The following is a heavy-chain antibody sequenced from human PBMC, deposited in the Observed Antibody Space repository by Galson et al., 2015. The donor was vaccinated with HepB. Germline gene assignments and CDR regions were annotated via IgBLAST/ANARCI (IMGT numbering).Heavy chain of an antibody. CDR3: ARAEGSLGVGDY. CDR2: ISYDGSNK. Sequence: SLRLSCAASGFTFSSYAMHWVRQAPGKGLEWVAVISYDGSNKYYADSVKGRFTISRDNSKNTLFLQMSSLRAEDTAVYYCARAEGSLGVGDYWGQGTLVTVSS. J-gene: IGHJ4*02. V-gene: IGHV3-30-3*01. D-gene: IGHD1-26*01. CDR1: GFTFSSYA.